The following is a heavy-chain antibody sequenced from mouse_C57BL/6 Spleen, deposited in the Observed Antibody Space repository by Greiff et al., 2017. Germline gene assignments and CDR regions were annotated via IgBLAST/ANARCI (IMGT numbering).Heavy chain of an antibody. CDR3: ARPYYYGSSYWFAY. Sequence: EVNVVESGGDLVKPGGSLKLSCAASGFTFSSYGMSWVRQTPDKRLGWVATISSGGSYTYYPDSVKGRFSISRDNAKNTLYLQMSSLKSEDTAMYYCARPYYYGSSYWFAYWGQGTLVTVSA. V-gene: IGHV5-6*01. CDR1: GFTFSSYG. CDR2: ISSGGSYT. J-gene: IGHJ3*01. D-gene: IGHD1-1*01.